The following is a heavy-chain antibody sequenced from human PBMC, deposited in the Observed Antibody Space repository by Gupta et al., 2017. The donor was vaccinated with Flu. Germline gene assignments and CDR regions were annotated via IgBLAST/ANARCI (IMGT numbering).Heavy chain of an antibody. V-gene: IGHV3-23*01. Sequence: AVTWVRQAPAKGLEWVSSMSGDGESAYYADSVQGRFSVFRDNLRNTLYLQLNSLRVEDTAVYFCAKVFEGTSTYFFDYWGPGTLVTVSS. CDR1: A. CDR3: AKVFEGTSTYFFDY. D-gene: IGHD3-3*01. J-gene: IGHJ4*02. CDR2: MSGDGESA.